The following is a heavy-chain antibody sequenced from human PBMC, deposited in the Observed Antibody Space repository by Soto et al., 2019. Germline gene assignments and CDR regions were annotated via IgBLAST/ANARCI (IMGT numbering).Heavy chain of an antibody. CDR2: INAGNGNT. CDR1: GYTFTSYA. J-gene: IGHJ5*02. D-gene: IGHD2-2*01. CDR3: VIEAHAGGNCFDP. Sequence: VKVSCKASGYTFTSYAMHWVRQAPGQRLEWMGWINAGNGNTKYSQKFQGRVTITRDTSASTAYMELSSLRSEDTAVYYCVIEAHAGGNCFDPWGQGTLVTVSS. V-gene: IGHV1-3*01.